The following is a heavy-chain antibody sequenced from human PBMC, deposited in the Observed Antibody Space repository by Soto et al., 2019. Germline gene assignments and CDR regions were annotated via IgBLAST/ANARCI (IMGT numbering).Heavy chain of an antibody. J-gene: IGHJ4*02. Sequence: NPSETLSLTCTVSGGSISSSRYYWGWVRQPPGKGLEWIGIIYHSGSAYYNPSLESRVTISADTSTNQFSLKLISVTAADTAVYYCARLAYYFDSSASYQTSPFDYWGQGALVTVSS. CDR2: IYHSGSA. V-gene: IGHV4-39*01. CDR3: ARLAYYFDSSASYQTSPFDY. CDR1: GGSISSSRYY. D-gene: IGHD3-22*01.